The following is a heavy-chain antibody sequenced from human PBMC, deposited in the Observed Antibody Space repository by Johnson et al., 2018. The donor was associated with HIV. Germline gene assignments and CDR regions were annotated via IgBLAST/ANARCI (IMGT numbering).Heavy chain of an antibody. CDR3: ASGPTPGVAARGALGGAFDI. J-gene: IGHJ3*02. Sequence: QVQLVESGGGVVQPGRSLRLSCAASGFTFSSYAMHWVRQAPGKGLEWVAVISYDGSNKYYADSVKGRFTLSRDNSKNTLYLQMNSLRAEDTAVYYCASGPTPGVAARGALGGAFDIWGQGTMVTVSS. CDR2: ISYDGSNK. CDR1: GFTFSSYA. D-gene: IGHD6-6*01. V-gene: IGHV3-30*04.